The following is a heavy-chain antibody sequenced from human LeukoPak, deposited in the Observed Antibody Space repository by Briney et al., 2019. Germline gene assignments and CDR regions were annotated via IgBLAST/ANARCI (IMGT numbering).Heavy chain of an antibody. CDR2: INHSGST. D-gene: IGHD3-10*01. CDR1: GGSFSGYY. V-gene: IGHV4-34*01. CDR3: ARPAGGSGRRLNWFDP. J-gene: IGHJ5*02. Sequence: SETLSLTCAVYGGSFSGYYWSWIRQPPGKGLEWIGEINHSGSTHYNPSLKSRVTISVNTSKNQFSLKLSSVTAAGTAVYYCARPAGGSGRRLNWFDPWGQGTLVTVSS.